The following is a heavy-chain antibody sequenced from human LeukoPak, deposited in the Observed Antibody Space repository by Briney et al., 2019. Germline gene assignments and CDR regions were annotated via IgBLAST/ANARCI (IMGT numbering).Heavy chain of an antibody. CDR3: AKAKYYDFLPTPIGC. J-gene: IGHJ4*02. CDR1: GFTFDDYA. CDR2: ISWDSGTI. D-gene: IGHD3-3*01. Sequence: GRSLRLSCAASGFTFDDYAMHWVRHAPGKGLEWVSGISWDSGTIGYADSVKGRFTISRDNAKNSLYLQMNSLRAEDTALYYCAKAKYYDFLPTPIGCWGQGTLVTVSS. V-gene: IGHV3-9*01.